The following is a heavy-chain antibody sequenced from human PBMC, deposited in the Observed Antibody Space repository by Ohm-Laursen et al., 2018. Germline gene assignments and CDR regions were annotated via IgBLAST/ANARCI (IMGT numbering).Heavy chain of an antibody. CDR2: ISGSGGST. CDR1: GFTFSSYA. V-gene: IGHV3-23*01. D-gene: IGHD5-18*01. Sequence: SLRLSCSASGFTFSSYAMSWVRQAPGKGLAWVSAISGSGGSTYYADSVKGRFTISRDNSKNTLYLQMNSLRAEDTAVYYCAKAGLRGYSYGFDYYGMDVWGQGTTVTVSS. CDR3: AKAGLRGYSYGFDYYGMDV. J-gene: IGHJ6*02.